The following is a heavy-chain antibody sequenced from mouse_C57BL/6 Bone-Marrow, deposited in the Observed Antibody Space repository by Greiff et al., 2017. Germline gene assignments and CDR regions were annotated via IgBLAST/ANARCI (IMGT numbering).Heavy chain of an antibody. J-gene: IGHJ4*01. CDR2: INPGSGGT. D-gene: IGHD1-1*01. V-gene: IGHV1-54*01. CDR3: ARYGYYGDY. CDR1: GYAFTNYL. Sequence: LVESGAELVRPGTSVKVSCKASGYAFTNYLIEWVKQRPGQGLEWIGVINPGSGGTNYNEKFKGKATLTADKSSSTAYMQLSSLTSDDSAVYFCARYGYYGDYWGQGTSVTVSA.